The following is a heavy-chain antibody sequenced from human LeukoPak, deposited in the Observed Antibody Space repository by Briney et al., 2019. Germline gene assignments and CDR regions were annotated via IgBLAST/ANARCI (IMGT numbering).Heavy chain of an antibody. CDR1: GGPISTYC. V-gene: IGHV4-4*07. D-gene: IGHD1-26*01. Sequence: SETLSLTCTVSGGPISTYCWSWIRQPAGKGLEWIGHICTSGSTNYNPSLKSRVTMSVDTSNNEFSLKLNSVTAADTAVYYCARDPSEEGAKNDYWGQGTLVTVSS. J-gene: IGHJ4*02. CDR3: ARDPSEEGAKNDY. CDR2: ICTSGST.